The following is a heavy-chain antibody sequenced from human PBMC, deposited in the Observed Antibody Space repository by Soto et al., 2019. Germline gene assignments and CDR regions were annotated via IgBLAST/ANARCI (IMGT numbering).Heavy chain of an antibody. CDR2: ISYDGTTK. CDR3: ARDPCGDCFDWDFDL. D-gene: IGHD2-21*02. J-gene: IGHJ2*01. CDR1: GFTFSSFA. V-gene: IGHV3-30-3*01. Sequence: QAQRVESGGGVVQPGRSLTLSCAASGFTFSSFAIHCVRQAPGKGLECVAAISYDGTTKFYADSVKGRSTISRDNSNNALYLQMNSLRGEDTAVYYCARDPCGDCFDWDFDLWGHGTLVTVSS.